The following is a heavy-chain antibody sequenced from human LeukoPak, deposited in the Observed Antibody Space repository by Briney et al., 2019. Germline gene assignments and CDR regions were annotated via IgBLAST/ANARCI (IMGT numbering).Heavy chain of an antibody. CDR3: ARDLLGGSFLDY. J-gene: IGHJ4*02. D-gene: IGHD1-26*01. CDR2: INPNSGGT. CDR1: GYTFTGYY. Sequence: GASVKVSCKASGYTFTGYYMHWLRQAPGQGLEWMGRINPNSGGTNYAQKFQGRVTMTRDTSISTAYMELSRLRSDDTAVYYCARDLLGGSFLDYWGQGTLVTVSS. V-gene: IGHV1-2*06.